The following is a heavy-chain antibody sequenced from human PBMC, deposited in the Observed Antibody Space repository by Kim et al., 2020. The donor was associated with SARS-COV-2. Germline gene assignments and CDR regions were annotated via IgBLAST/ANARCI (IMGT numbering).Heavy chain of an antibody. V-gene: IGHV3-48*03. CDR3: ATPASTDGWYFDY. CDR2: ISSISRSI. CDR1: GFRFSNYE. Sequence: GGSLRLSCAASGFRFSNYEMNWVRQTPGKGLEWISYISSISRSIYYADSVRGRFTISRDNATNSLYLQMNSLRAEDTAVYYCATPASTDGWYFDYWGRGTLVTVSS. J-gene: IGHJ4*02. D-gene: IGHD6-19*01.